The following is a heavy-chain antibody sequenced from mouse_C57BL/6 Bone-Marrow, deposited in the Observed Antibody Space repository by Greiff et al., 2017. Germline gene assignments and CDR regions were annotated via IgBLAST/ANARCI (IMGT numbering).Heavy chain of an antibody. Sequence: QVQLQQSGAELARPGASVKLSCKASGYTFTSYGISWVKQRPGQGLEWIGEIYPRSGNTYYNEKFKGKATLTADKSSSTAYMELRSLTSEDSAVYDCATLYCGNYGRYAYWGQGTLVTVSA. J-gene: IGHJ3*01. CDR1: GYTFTSYG. V-gene: IGHV1-81*01. CDR2: IYPRSGNT. D-gene: IGHD2-1*01. CDR3: ATLYCGNYGRYAY.